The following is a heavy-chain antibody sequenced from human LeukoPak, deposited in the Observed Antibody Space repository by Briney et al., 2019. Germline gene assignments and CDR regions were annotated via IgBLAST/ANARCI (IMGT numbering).Heavy chain of an antibody. D-gene: IGHD3-22*01. J-gene: IGHJ4*02. CDR2: INPNSGGT. CDR3: ARDRTHYYESSGYYSRWEY. CDR1: GYTFTGYY. V-gene: IGHV1-2*02. Sequence: ASVKVSCKASGYTFTGYYMHWVRQAPGQGLEWMGWINPNSGGTNYAQKFQGRVTMTRDTSISTAYMELSRLRSDDTAVYYCARDRTHYYESSGYYSRWEYWGQGTLITVS.